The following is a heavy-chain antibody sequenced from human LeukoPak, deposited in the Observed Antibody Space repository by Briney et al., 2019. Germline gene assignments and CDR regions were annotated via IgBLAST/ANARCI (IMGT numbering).Heavy chain of an antibody. CDR1: GFTFSSYG. D-gene: IGHD6-19*01. V-gene: IGHV3-30*18. CDR2: ISYDGSNK. Sequence: GSLRLSCAASGFTFSSYGMHWVRQAPSKGLEWVAVISYDGSNKFYADSVKGRFTVSRDNSKNTLYLQMNSLRAEDTAVYYCAKMQWLATNYYWGQGTLVTVSS. CDR3: AKMQWLATNYY. J-gene: IGHJ4*02.